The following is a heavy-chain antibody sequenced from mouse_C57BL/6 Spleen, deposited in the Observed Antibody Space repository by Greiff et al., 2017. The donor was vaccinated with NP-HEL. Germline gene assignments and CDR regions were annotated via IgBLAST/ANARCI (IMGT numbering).Heavy chain of an antibody. Sequence: QVQLQQPGAELVKPGASVKLSCKASGYTFTSYWMHWVKQRPGQGLEWIGMIHPNSGSTNYNEKFKSKATLTVDKSSSTAYMQLSSLTSEDSAVYYCARKDGYHYFDYWGQGTTLTVSS. V-gene: IGHV1-64*01. CDR1: GYTFTSYW. CDR2: IHPNSGST. J-gene: IGHJ2*01. D-gene: IGHD2-3*01. CDR3: ARKDGYHYFDY.